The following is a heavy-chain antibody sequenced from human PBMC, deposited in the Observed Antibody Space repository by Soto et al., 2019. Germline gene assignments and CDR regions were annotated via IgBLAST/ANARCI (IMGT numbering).Heavy chain of an antibody. Sequence: GGSLRLSCAASGFTFSSDAMSWVRQAPGKGLEWVSTISGSGGSTYYADSLKGRFTISRDNSKNTLFLQMSSQRAEDTAVYYCAKEAVSGWYYFDYWGPGTLVTVSS. CDR3: AKEAVSGWYYFDY. D-gene: IGHD6-19*01. J-gene: IGHJ4*02. V-gene: IGHV3-23*01. CDR2: ISGSGGST. CDR1: GFTFSSDA.